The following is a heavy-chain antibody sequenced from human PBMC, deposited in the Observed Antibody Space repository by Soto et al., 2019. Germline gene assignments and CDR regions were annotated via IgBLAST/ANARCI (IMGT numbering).Heavy chain of an antibody. V-gene: IGHV4-39*01. J-gene: IGHJ2*01. CDR3: AKHPLNPLVTPYWYFDV. CDR2: FYSGGKT. D-gene: IGHD3-16*02. Sequence: QLQLQESGPGLVKASETLSLTCTVSGDSISRIANYWGWVRQSPGRGLEWIGSFYSGGKTYFNPSHKSRLATAPDTSKKELALRLNSVTTTDTDTYYCAKHPLNPLVTPYWYFDVWGRGNPVAVS. CDR1: GDSISRIANY.